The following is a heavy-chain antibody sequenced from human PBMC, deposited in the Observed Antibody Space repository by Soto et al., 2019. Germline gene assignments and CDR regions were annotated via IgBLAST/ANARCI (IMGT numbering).Heavy chain of an antibody. J-gene: IGHJ6*02. V-gene: IGHV4-30-4*01. Sequence: SLTCTVSCDSISSADYYWSWIRQTPGKGLEWIGHIFYSGTTYYNPSLKSRLTISVDTSKNHFSLRLTSVTAADTAVYYCARDLWVEPELYYYGMDVWGQGTTVTVSS. CDR2: IFYSGTT. CDR1: CDSISSADYY. D-gene: IGHD1-1*01. CDR3: ARDLWVEPELYYYGMDV.